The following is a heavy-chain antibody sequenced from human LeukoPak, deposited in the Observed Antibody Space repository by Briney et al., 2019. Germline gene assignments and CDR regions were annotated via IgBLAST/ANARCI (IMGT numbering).Heavy chain of an antibody. CDR3: AREQRLGARYNWFDP. CDR2: IYNSGST. V-gene: IGHV4-4*07. J-gene: IGHJ5*02. CDR1: GGSISSYY. D-gene: IGHD6-25*01. Sequence: SETLSLTCTVSGGSISSYYWSWIRQPAGKGLEWIGRIYNSGSTNYNPSLKSRVTMSVDTSKNQFSLKLSSVTAADTAVYYCAREQRLGARYNWFDPWGQGTLVTVSS.